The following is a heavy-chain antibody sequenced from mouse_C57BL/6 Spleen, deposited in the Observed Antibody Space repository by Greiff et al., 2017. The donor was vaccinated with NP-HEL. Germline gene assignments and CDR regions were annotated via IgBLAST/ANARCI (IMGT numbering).Heavy chain of an antibody. CDR3: ARELLRRGYFDV. V-gene: IGHV1-55*01. D-gene: IGHD1-1*01. CDR1: GYTFTSYW. J-gene: IGHJ1*03. CDR2: IYPGSGST. Sequence: QVQLKQPGAELVKPGASVKMSCKASGYTFTSYWITWVKQRPGQGLEWIGDIYPGSGSTNYNEKFKSKATLTVDTSSSTAYMQLSSLTSEDSAVYYCARELLRRGYFDVWGTGTTVTVSS.